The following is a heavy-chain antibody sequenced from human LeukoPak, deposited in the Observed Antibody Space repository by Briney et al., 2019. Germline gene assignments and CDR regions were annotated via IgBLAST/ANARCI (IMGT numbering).Heavy chain of an antibody. V-gene: IGHV3-23*01. CDR1: GFTFSNYA. CDR3: ATESGWLFDH. CDR2: SGSGRST. Sequence: GGSLRLSCAASGFTFSNYAMSWVRQSPGKGLEWVSSSGSGRSTYYADSVKGRFTISRDNAKNSLFLQVNSLRAEDTAVYYCATESGWLFDHWGQGTLVTVSS. J-gene: IGHJ4*02. D-gene: IGHD5-12*01.